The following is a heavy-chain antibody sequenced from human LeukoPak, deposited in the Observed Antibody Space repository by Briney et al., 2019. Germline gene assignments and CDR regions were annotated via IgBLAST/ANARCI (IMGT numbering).Heavy chain of an antibody. CDR3: AKDSCPDPAYYDSSAMCY. V-gene: IGHV3-23*01. CDR2: ISGSGGST. J-gene: IGHJ4*02. CDR1: GFTFNSYL. Sequence: GGSLRLSCAASGFTFNSYLMSWVRQAPGKGLVWVSAISGSGGSTYYADSVKGRFTISRDNSKNTLYLQMNSLRAEDTAVYYCAKDSCPDPAYYDSSAMCYWGQGTLVTVSS. D-gene: IGHD3-22*01.